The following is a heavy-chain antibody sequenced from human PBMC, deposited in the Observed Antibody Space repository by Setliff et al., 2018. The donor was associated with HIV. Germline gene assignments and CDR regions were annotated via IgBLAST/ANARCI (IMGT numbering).Heavy chain of an antibody. Sequence: SVKVSCKAIGGTFSSYAISWVRQAPGQGLEWMGGIIPILSTPNYAQKFQGRVTITADESTSTAYMELSSLRSEDTAVYYCARGGPLITMVRGVLRWFDPWGQGTLVTVSS. D-gene: IGHD3-10*01. J-gene: IGHJ5*02. CDR1: GGTFSSYA. CDR3: ARGGPLITMVRGVLRWFDP. V-gene: IGHV1-69*13. CDR2: IIPILSTP.